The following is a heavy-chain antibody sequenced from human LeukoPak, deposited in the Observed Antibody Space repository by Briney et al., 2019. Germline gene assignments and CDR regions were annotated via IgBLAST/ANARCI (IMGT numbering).Heavy chain of an antibody. D-gene: IGHD6-6*01. CDR2: MYHGGST. CDR1: GGSISSNNW. J-gene: IGHJ4*02. CDR3: ARDVGARLPGY. Sequence: SGTLSLTCDVFGGSISSNNWWSWVRQPPGKGLEWIGEMYHGGSTNYNPSLKSRVTMSVDKSKNQFSLKLTSVTAADTAVYYCARDVGARLPGYWGQGTLVTVSS. V-gene: IGHV4-4*02.